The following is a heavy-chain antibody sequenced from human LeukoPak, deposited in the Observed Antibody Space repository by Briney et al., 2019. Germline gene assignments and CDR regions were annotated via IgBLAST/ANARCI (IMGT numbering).Heavy chain of an antibody. CDR1: GYSFTSYW. CDR3: ASQSWFWELSASDI. D-gene: IGHD3-10*01. Sequence: GESLKISCRGVGYSFTSYWIGWVRQMPGKGLEWMGIIYPGDSDTRYSPSFQGQVTISADKSISTAYLQWSSLKASDTAMYYCASQSWFWELSASDIWGQGTMVTVSS. CDR2: IYPGDSDT. J-gene: IGHJ3*02. V-gene: IGHV5-51*01.